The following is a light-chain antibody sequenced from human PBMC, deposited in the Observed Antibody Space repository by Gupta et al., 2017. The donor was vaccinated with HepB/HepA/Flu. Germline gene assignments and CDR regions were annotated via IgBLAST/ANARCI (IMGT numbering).Light chain of an antibody. CDR2: GAS. J-gene: IGKJ1*01. V-gene: IGKV3-15*01. Sequence: EIVMTQSPATLSVSPGERATLSCRASQSVSGNFAWYQQKPGQPPRLLVYGASTRATGVPARFSGSGSGTEFTLTISGLQSEDFAVYYCQQYNNWPWTFGQGTKVEIK. CDR1: QSVSGN. CDR3: QQYNNWPWT.